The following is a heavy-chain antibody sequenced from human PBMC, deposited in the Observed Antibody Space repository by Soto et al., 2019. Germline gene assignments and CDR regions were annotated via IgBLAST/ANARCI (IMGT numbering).Heavy chain of an antibody. J-gene: IGHJ5*02. CDR3: AREEIVVVVAATPLRNWFDP. V-gene: IGHV4-34*01. CDR2: INHSGST. CDR1: GGSFSGYY. Sequence: SETLSLTCAVYGGSFSGYYWSWIRQPPGKGLEWIGEINHSGSTNYNPSLKSRVTISVDTSKNQFSLKLSSVTAADTAVYYCAREEIVVVVAATPLRNWFDPWGQGTLVPVSS. D-gene: IGHD2-15*01.